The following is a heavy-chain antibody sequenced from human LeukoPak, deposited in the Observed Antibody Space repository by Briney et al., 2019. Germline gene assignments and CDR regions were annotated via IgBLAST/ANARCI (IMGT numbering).Heavy chain of an antibody. CDR2: IYHSGST. V-gene: IGHV4-38-2*02. J-gene: IGHJ5*02. Sequence: SETLSLTCTVSGYSISSGYYWGWIRQPPGKGLEWIGSIYHSGSTYYNPSLKSRVTISVDTSKNQFSLKLSSVTAADTAVYYCARDWGDYYGSGSYEDWFDPWGQGTLVTVSS. CDR3: ARDWGDYYGSGSYEDWFDP. D-gene: IGHD3-10*01. CDR1: GYSISSGYY.